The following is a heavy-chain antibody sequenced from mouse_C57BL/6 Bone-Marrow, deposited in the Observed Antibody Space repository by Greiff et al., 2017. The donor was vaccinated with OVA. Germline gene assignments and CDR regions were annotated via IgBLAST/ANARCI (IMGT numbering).Heavy chain of an antibody. V-gene: IGHV1-81*01. CDR2: IYPRSGNT. CDR1: GYTFTSYG. D-gene: IGHD1-1*01. CDR3: ARYLFYYSGSSSPY. Sequence: QVQLQQSGAELARPGASVKLSCKASGYTFTSYGISWVKQRTGQGLEWIGEIYPRSGNTYYNEKFKGKATLTADKSSSTAYMELRSLTSEDSAVYFCARYLFYYSGSSSPYWGQGTLVTVSA. J-gene: IGHJ3*01.